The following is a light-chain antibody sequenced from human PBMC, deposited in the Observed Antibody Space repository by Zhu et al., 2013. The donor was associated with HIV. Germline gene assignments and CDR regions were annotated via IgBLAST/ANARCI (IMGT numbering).Light chain of an antibody. CDR2: GVS. Sequence: IVLTQSPATLSLSPGDRATLSCRASQSISTNYLAWYQQKYGQAPRLLIYGVSKRATGIPDRFSGSGSGTDFTLTINRLDPDDFAVYYCQQYETSPYAFGQGTRVGDQT. CDR3: QQYETSPYA. J-gene: IGKJ2*01. V-gene: IGKV3-20*01. CDR1: QSISTNY.